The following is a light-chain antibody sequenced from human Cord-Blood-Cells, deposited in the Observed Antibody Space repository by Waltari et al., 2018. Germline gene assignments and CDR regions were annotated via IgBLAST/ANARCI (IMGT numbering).Light chain of an antibody. Sequence: SYELTQPPSVSVSPGQTASITCSGDKLGDKYACWYQQKPGQAPVLVIYQDSKRPSGLPARFSGSNSGNTATLTISGTQAMDEADYYCQAWDSSTAVFGGGTKLTVL. J-gene: IGLJ3*02. CDR1: KLGDKY. V-gene: IGLV3-1*01. CDR3: QAWDSSTAV. CDR2: QDS.